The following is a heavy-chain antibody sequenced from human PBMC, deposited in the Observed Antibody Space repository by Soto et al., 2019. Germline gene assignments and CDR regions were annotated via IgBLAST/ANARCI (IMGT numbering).Heavy chain of an antibody. CDR1: VFTFISYG. V-gene: IGHV3-30*18. CDR3: AKNYGSGGNWFDP. Sequence: TGWSLRLSCASSVFTFISYGMHWVRQAPGKGLEWVAVISYDGSNKYYADSVKGRFTISRDNSKNTLYLQMNSLRAEDTAVYYCAKNYGSGGNWFDPWGQGTLVTVSS. D-gene: IGHD3-10*01. J-gene: IGHJ5*02. CDR2: ISYDGSNK.